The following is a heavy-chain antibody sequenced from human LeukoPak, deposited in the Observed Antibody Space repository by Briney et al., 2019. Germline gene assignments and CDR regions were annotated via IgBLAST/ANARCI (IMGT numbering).Heavy chain of an antibody. Sequence: GGSLRVSCAASGFTFSSYWMGWVRQAPGKGLEWVANIKQDGSEKYYVDSVKGRFAVSRDNAKNSLYLQMNSLRVEDTAVYYCARGGYCSNTTCYTGWFDPWGQGTLVTVSS. CDR2: IKQDGSEK. V-gene: IGHV3-7*01. J-gene: IGHJ5*02. D-gene: IGHD2-2*02. CDR3: ARGGYCSNTTCYTGWFDP. CDR1: GFTFSSYW.